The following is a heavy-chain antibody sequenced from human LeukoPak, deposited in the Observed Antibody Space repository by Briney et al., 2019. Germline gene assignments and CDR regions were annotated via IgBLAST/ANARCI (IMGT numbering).Heavy chain of an antibody. CDR3: AREGVSYYYGSGSFNWFDP. Sequence: GGSLRLSCAASGFTFSSYEINWARQAPGKGLEWVSYISSSGSTIYYADSVKGRFTISRDNAKNSLYLQMNSLRAGDTALYYCAREGVSYYYGSGSFNWFDPWGQGTLVTVSS. CDR1: GFTFSSYE. D-gene: IGHD3-10*01. V-gene: IGHV3-48*03. J-gene: IGHJ5*02. CDR2: ISSSGSTI.